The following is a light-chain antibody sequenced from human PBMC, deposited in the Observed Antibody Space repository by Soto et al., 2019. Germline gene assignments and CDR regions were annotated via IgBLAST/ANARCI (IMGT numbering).Light chain of an antibody. CDR1: QGISSY. J-gene: IGKJ5*01. V-gene: IGKV1-9*01. CDR2: AAS. CDR3: QQLNSYPIT. Sequence: DIQLTQSPSFLSASVGDRVTITCRASQGISSYLAWYQQKPGKAPKLLIYAASTLQSGVPSRFSGSGSGTEFTLTISSLQHEDFETYSCQQLNSYPITLGQGTRLEIK.